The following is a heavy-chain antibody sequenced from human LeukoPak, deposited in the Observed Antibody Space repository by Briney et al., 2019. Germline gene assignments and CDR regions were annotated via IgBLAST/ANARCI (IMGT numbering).Heavy chain of an antibody. V-gene: IGHV4-39*01. D-gene: IGHD1-1*01. CDR1: GGSISSSSYY. CDR2: IYYSGST. J-gene: IGHJ3*02. Sequence: SETLSLTCTVSGGSISSSSYYWGWIRQPPGMGLEWIGTIYYSGSTYYNPSLKSRVTISVDTSKNQFSLKLCSLTAADTAVFYCARHGRGTGTTGFGFDIWGQGTTVTVSS. CDR3: ARHGRGTGTTGFGFDI.